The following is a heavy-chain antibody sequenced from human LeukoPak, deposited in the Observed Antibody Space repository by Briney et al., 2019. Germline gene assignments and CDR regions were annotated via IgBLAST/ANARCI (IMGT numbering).Heavy chain of an antibody. CDR1: GYIFTDYY. CDR2: IIPNSGGT. J-gene: IGHJ4*02. D-gene: IGHD6-19*01. V-gene: IGHV1-2*02. Sequence: EASVKVSCKASGYIFTDYYIHWVRQAPGQGLEWMGWIIPNSGGTNYAQKFQGRVTMTRGTSITTAYMELSSLRSDDTAVYYCARSTSAWYDGYYFDYWGQGTLVTVSS. CDR3: ARSTSAWYDGYYFDY.